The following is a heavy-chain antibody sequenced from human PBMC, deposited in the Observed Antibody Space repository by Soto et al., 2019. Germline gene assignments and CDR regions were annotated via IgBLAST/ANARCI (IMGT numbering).Heavy chain of an antibody. CDR2: NYYSGIT. V-gene: IGHV4-31*03. CDR3: ARGSSIAGLYYGMDV. J-gene: IGHJ6*02. D-gene: IGHD6-6*01. Sequence: QVQLQESGPGLVKPSQTLSLTCTVSGGSISSGGYYWTWIRQHPGKGLEWIGYNYYSGITYYNPSIKRRVTISLATSKKQFSLKLSSAPAADTAVYYYARGSSIAGLYYGMDVCGQGTTVTVSS. CDR1: GGSISSGGYY.